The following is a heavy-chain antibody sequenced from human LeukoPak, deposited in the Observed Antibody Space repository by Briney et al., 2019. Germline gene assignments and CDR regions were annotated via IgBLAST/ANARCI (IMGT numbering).Heavy chain of an antibody. D-gene: IGHD1-26*01. CDR2: INEDGSEI. Sequence: GGSLRLSCAVSGFTFSSYAMNWVRQAPGKGLEWVANINEDGSEINSVDSVKGRFTISRDNAKNSLFLQMNSLRDEDTAVYYCARDETIVGGPNYRFGHWGQGTLVTVSS. CDR3: ARDETIVGGPNYRFGH. J-gene: IGHJ4*02. V-gene: IGHV3-7*01. CDR1: GFTFSSYA.